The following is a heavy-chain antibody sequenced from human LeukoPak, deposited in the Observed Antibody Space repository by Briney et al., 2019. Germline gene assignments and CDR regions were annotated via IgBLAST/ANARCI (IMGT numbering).Heavy chain of an antibody. D-gene: IGHD3-22*01. CDR1: GGSISSSSYY. CDR2: IYYSGST. CDR3: ARGRVVVITN. V-gene: IGHV4-39*07. Sequence: SETLSLTCTVSGGSISSSSYYWGWIRQPPGKGLEWIGSIYYSGSTYYNPSLKSRVTISVDTSKNQFSLKLSSVTAADTAVYYCARGRVVVITNWGQGTLVTVSS. J-gene: IGHJ4*02.